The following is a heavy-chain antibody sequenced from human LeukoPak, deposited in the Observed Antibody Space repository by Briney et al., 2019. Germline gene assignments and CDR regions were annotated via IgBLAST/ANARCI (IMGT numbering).Heavy chain of an antibody. Sequence: VASVKISCKASGYTFTGYYMHWVRQAPGQGLEWMGRINPNSGGTNYAQKFQGRVTMTRDTSISTAYMELSRLRSDDTAVYYCARVGDSSGNPLDYWGQGTLVTVSS. CDR1: GYTFTGYY. CDR3: ARVGDSSGNPLDY. V-gene: IGHV1-2*06. D-gene: IGHD3-22*01. J-gene: IGHJ4*02. CDR2: INPNSGGT.